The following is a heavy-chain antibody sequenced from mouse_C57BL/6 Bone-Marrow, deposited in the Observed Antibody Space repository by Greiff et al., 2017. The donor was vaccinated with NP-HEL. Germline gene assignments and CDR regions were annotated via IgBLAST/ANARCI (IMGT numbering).Heavy chain of an antibody. J-gene: IGHJ3*01. CDR2: IYPRSGNT. V-gene: IGHV1-81*01. CDR1: GYTFTSYG. Sequence: QVQLQQSGAELARPGASVKLSCKASGYTFTSYGISWVKQRTGQGLELIGEIYPRSGNTYYNEKFKGKATLTADKSSSTAYMELRSLTSEDSAVYFCARDGYYVGWFAYWGQGTLVTVSA. CDR3: ARDGYYVGWFAY. D-gene: IGHD2-3*01.